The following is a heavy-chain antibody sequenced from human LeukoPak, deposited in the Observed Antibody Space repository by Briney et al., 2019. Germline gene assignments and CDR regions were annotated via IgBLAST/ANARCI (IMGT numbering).Heavy chain of an antibody. V-gene: IGHV3-21*05. CDR2: IKSNI. D-gene: IGHD6-13*01. CDR3: ARDDSTSWYQEF. Sequence: PGGSLRLSCSASGLTFSDYSVNWVRQAPGKGLEWAAYIKSNIYYADSVKGRFTISRDNAQNLVYLQMNSPTTEDTAVYYCARDDSTSWYQEFWGQGTLVTVSS. J-gene: IGHJ4*02. CDR1: GLTFSDYS.